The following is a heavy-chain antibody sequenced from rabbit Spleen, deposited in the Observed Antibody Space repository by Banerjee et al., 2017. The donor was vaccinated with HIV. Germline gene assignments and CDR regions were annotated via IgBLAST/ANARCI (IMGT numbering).Heavy chain of an antibody. J-gene: IGHJ3*01. Sequence: QLEESAGGLVQPGGSLKLSCKASGFTLSSYYMNWVRQAPGKGLEWIGYIVPVFGVTYYANWVNGRFTISSHNAQNTLYLQLNSLTAADTDTYSCARWRARVGFDSWGQGTLVTVS. CDR1: GFTLSSYY. D-gene: IGHD3-1*01. V-gene: IGHV1S7*01. CDR3: ARWRARVGFDS. CDR2: IVPVFGVT.